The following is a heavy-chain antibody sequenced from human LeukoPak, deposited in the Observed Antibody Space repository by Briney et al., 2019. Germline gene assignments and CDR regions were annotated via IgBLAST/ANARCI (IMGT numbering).Heavy chain of an antibody. V-gene: IGHV3-48*01. Sequence: PGGSLRLSCAASGFTFSSYTMNWVRQAPGKGLEWVSYISSSSSTIYYADSVKGRFTISRDNAKNSLYLQMNSLRAEDTAVYYCAKVKNRYCSSTSCYVFDHWGRGTLVTVSS. D-gene: IGHD2-2*01. CDR3: AKVKNRYCSSTSCYVFDH. J-gene: IGHJ4*02. CDR2: ISSSSSTI. CDR1: GFTFSSYT.